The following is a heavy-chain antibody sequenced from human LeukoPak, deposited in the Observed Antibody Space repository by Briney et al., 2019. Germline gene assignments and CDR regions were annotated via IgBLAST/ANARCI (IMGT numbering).Heavy chain of an antibody. V-gene: IGHV4-34*01. CDR1: GGSFSDYY. CDR3: ARGLPATVFDS. Sequence: SETLSLTCAVYGGSFSDYYWSWIRQPPGKGLEWIGEISHRGSANHNTSLKSRVTMSVDRPKNQFSLKLNSVTAADTAVYYCARGLPATVFDSWGQGILVTVSS. CDR2: ISHRGSA. J-gene: IGHJ4*02. D-gene: IGHD2-2*01.